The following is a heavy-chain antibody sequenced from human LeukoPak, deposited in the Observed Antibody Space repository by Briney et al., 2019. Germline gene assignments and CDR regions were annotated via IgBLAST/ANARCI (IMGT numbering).Heavy chain of an antibody. CDR2: INTDGSST. Sequence: GGSLRLSCAASGFTLSDYWMHWVRQAPGKGLVWVSRINTDGSSTSYADSVKGRFSISRDNANNMLYLQMNSLRAEDTAVYYCARGGGRSRGYFDYCGQGTLVTVSS. CDR1: GFTLSDYW. D-gene: IGHD1-26*01. J-gene: IGHJ4*02. V-gene: IGHV3-74*01. CDR3: ARGGGRSRGYFDY.